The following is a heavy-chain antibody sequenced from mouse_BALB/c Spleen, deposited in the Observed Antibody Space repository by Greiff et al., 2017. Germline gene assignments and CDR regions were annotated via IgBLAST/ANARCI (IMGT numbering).Heavy chain of an antibody. CDR1: GFTFSDYY. CDR2: ISDGGSYT. Sequence: DVQLVESGGGLVKPGGSLKLSCAASGFTFSDYYMYWVRQTPEKRLEWVATISDGGSYTYYPDSVKGRFTISRDNAKNNLYLQMSSLKSEDTAMYYCARGPTGAMDYWGQGTSVTVSS. J-gene: IGHJ4*01. V-gene: IGHV5-4*02. CDR3: ARGPTGAMDY. D-gene: IGHD3-1*01.